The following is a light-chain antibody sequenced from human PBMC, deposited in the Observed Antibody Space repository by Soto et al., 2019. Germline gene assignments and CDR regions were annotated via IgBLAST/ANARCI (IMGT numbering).Light chain of an antibody. V-gene: IGKV1-33*01. CDR3: LQYHNLWA. Sequence: IPMTQPPTSLSPSIGDTVTITSRASQSIASFLNWLQLKPGKAPKLLISDTSTLQTGVPSRFSGGGSGTEFTLTISSLQSEDFTVYSCLQYHNLWAFGQGTKVDIK. CDR2: DTS. CDR1: QSIASF. J-gene: IGKJ1*01.